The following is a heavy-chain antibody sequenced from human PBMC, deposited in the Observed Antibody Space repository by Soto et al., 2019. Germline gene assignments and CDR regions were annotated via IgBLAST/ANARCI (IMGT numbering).Heavy chain of an antibody. CDR3: ATMGTPATGLYYFDF. CDR1: GGSISSGNYY. CDR2: ISYSGSA. V-gene: IGHV4-30-4*01. D-gene: IGHD2-15*01. J-gene: IGHJ4*02. Sequence: QVQLQESGPGLVKPSQTLSLTCTVSGGSISSGNYYWSWIRQPPGKGLEWIGFISYSGSAHYNPSLKSRVNMSVDTSKKQFSLNLSFVIAADTAVYYCATMGTPATGLYYFDFWGQGTLFTVSS.